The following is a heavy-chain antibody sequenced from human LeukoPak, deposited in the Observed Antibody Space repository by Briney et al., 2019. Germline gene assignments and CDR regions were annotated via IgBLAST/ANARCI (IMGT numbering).Heavy chain of an antibody. V-gene: IGHV4-34*01. Sequence: SETLSLTCAVYGGSFSGYYWSWIRQPPGNGLEWIGEINHSGSTNYNPSLKSRVTISVDTSKNQFSLKLSSVTAADTAVYYCARVVQPVVACPLYYFDYWGQGTLVTVSS. CDR3: ARVVQPVVACPLYYFDY. CDR1: GGSFSGYY. J-gene: IGHJ4*02. CDR2: INHSGST. D-gene: IGHD5-12*01.